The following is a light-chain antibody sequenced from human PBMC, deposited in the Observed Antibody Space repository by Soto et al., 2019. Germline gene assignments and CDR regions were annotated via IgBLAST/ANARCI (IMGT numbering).Light chain of an antibody. CDR3: QRRSNWPPWT. Sequence: EIVLTQSPATLSLSPGERATLSCRASQSVSTYLAWYQQKPGQAPRLLIFDASNRATGIPARFSGSGSGTDFTLTISSLEPDDFAVYYCQRRSNWPPWTFGQGTKVEIK. CDR1: QSVSTY. J-gene: IGKJ1*01. V-gene: IGKV3-11*01. CDR2: DAS.